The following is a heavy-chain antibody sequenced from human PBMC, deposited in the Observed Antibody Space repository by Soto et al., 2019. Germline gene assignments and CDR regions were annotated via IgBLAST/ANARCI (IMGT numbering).Heavy chain of an antibody. CDR1: GGSISSGDYY. J-gene: IGHJ6*02. D-gene: IGHD3-22*01. Sequence: SETLSLTCTVSGGSISSGDYYWSWIRQPPGKGLERIGYIYYSGSTYYNPSLKSRVTISVDTSKNQFSLKLSSVTAEDTAGYYCARVRYYDSSGYSYGMDVWGQGTTVTVSS. CDR2: IYYSGST. CDR3: ARVRYYDSSGYSYGMDV. V-gene: IGHV4-30-4*01.